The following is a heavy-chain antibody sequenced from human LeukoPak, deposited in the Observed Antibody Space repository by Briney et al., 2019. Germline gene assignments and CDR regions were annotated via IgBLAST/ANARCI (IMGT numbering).Heavy chain of an antibody. V-gene: IGHV3-48*01. Sequence: PGGSLRLSCAASGFTFSSYSMNWVRQAPGKGLEWVSYISSSSSTIYYADSVKGRFTISRDNAKNSLYLQMNSLRAEDTAVYYCARDDNPDYAPGNWFDPWGQGTLVTVSS. CDR2: ISSSSSTI. J-gene: IGHJ5*02. CDR3: ARDDNPDYAPGNWFDP. D-gene: IGHD4-17*01. CDR1: GFTFSSYS.